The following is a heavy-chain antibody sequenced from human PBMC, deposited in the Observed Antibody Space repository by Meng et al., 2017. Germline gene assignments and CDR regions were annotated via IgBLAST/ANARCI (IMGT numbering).Heavy chain of an antibody. V-gene: IGHV3-30*07. CDR2: ISYDGSNK. CDR1: GFTFSSYA. Sequence: VRVGGGGGGVVQPGWSLRLFCAASGFTFSSYAMHWVRQAPGKGLEWVAVISYDGSNKYYAASVKGRFTISRDNSKNTLYLQMNSLRAEDMAVYYCARVLDRSGGADYWGQGTLVTVSS. CDR3: ARVLDRSGGADY. J-gene: IGHJ4*02. D-gene: IGHD3-16*01.